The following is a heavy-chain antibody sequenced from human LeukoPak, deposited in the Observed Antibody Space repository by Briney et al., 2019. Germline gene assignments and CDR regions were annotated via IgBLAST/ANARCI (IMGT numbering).Heavy chain of an antibody. V-gene: IGHV3-13*04. CDR2: IGTAGDT. Sequence: GGSLRLSCAASGFTFSSYDMHWVRRATGKGLEWVSAIGTAGDTYYPGSVKGRFTISRENAKNSLYLQMNSLRAGDTAVYHCARGVVRRVIGAFDIWGQGTMVTVSS. D-gene: IGHD3-10*01. CDR1: GFTFSSYD. CDR3: ARGVVRRVIGAFDI. J-gene: IGHJ3*02.